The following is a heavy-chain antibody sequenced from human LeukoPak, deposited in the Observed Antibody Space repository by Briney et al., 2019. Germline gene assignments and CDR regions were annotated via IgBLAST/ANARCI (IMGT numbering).Heavy chain of an antibody. CDR2: IYPGDSDT. Sequence: GESLKISCKGSGYNFIGYWIAWVRQMPGKGLEWMGIIYPGDSDTRYSPSFQGQVTISADKSISTAYLQWSSLKASDTAMYYCARSGSVAGLDYWGQGTLVTVSS. CDR3: ARSGSVAGLDY. V-gene: IGHV5-51*01. CDR1: GYNFIGYW. D-gene: IGHD6-19*01. J-gene: IGHJ4*02.